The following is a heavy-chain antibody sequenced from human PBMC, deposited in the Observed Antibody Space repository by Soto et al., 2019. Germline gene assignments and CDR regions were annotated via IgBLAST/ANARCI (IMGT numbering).Heavy chain of an antibody. V-gene: IGHV3-33*01. CDR2: IWYDGSNK. CDR3: ARADYDFWSGPIGY. Sequence: PGGSLRLSCAASGLTFSSYGMHWVRQAPGKGLEWVAVIWYDGSNKYYADSVKGRFTISRDNSKNTLYLQMNSLRAEDTAVYYCARADYDFWSGPIGYWGQGTLVTVSS. D-gene: IGHD3-3*01. J-gene: IGHJ4*02. CDR1: GLTFSSYG.